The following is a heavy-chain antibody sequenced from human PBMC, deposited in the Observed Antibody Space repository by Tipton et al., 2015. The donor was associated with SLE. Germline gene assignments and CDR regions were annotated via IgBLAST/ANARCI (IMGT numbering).Heavy chain of an antibody. CDR3: APVLTGYYGMDV. J-gene: IGHJ6*02. V-gene: IGHV3-30*04. CDR2: ISYDGSNK. Sequence: SLRLSCTASGFIFSSYTMNWVRQAPGKGLEWVAVISYDGSNKYYADSVNGRFTISRDNSKNTLYLQMNSLRAEDTAVYYCAPVLTGYYGMDVWGQGTTVTVSS. CDR1: GFIFSSYT. D-gene: IGHD4/OR15-4a*01.